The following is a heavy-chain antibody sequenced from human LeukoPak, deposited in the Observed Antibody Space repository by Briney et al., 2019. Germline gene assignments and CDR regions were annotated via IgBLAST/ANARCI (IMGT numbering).Heavy chain of an antibody. V-gene: IGHV3-64*01. CDR1: GFTFSSYA. Sequence: GGSLRLSCAASGFTFSSYAMHWVRQAPGKGLEYVSAITSNGGNTYYANSVKGRFTISRDNSKNTLYLQMGSLRAEDMAVYYCARGPYSSSWYGVYFDYWGQGTLVTVSS. CDR2: ITSNGGNT. D-gene: IGHD6-13*01. J-gene: IGHJ4*02. CDR3: ARGPYSSSWYGVYFDY.